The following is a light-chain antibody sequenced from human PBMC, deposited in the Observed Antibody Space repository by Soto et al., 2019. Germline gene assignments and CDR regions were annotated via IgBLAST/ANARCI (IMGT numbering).Light chain of an antibody. CDR2: GAS. CDR3: QQYNNWRGT. J-gene: IGKJ1*01. CDR1: QSVSSN. Sequence: EIVMTQSPATLSVSPGERATLSCRASQSVSSNLAWYQQKPGQAPRLLIYGASTRATGIPARFSGSGSGTEFILTISSLQSEDFAVYYCQQYNNWRGTFGQGTKVEIK. V-gene: IGKV3-15*01.